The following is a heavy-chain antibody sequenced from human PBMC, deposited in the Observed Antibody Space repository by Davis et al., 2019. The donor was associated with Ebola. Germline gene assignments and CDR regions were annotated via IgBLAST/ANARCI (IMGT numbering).Heavy chain of an antibody. Sequence: GGSLRLSCAASGFTFSSNSMNWVRQAPGKGLEWVSFISSSSNYIYYADSVKGRFTVSRDNAKNSLYLQMNSLRAEDTAVYHCARGGYYDTSGYSHDAFDIWGQGTMVTVSS. V-gene: IGHV3-21*01. J-gene: IGHJ3*02. CDR1: GFTFSSNS. CDR2: ISSSSNYI. CDR3: ARGGYYDTSGYSHDAFDI. D-gene: IGHD3-22*01.